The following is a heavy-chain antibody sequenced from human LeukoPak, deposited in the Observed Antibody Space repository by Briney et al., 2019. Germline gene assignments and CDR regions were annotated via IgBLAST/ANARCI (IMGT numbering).Heavy chain of an antibody. CDR2: IYHSGST. CDR1: GGSTSSSNW. J-gene: IGHJ6*02. Sequence: SGTLSLTCAVSGGSTSSSNWWSWVRQPPGKGLEWIGEIYHSGSTNYSPSLKSRVTISVDKSKNQFSLKLSSVTAADTAVYYCARAGFGCSSTSCYHYYYGMDVWGQGTTVTVSS. V-gene: IGHV4-4*02. CDR3: ARAGFGCSSTSCYHYYYGMDV. D-gene: IGHD2-2*01.